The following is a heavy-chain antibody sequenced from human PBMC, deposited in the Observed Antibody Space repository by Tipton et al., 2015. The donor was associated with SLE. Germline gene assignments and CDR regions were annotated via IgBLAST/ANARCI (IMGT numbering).Heavy chain of an antibody. CDR1: GGSISRATYY. Sequence: TLSLTCTVSGGSISRATYYWNWIRQPAGKTLEWIGRIYTSGRTNYNPSLKSRVPLSLDRSKNQFSLKLDSATAADTAVYYCASWGFDTWGQGTMVTVSS. J-gene: IGHJ3*01. CDR3: ASWGFDT. D-gene: IGHD3-16*01. V-gene: IGHV4-61*02. CDR2: IYTSGRT.